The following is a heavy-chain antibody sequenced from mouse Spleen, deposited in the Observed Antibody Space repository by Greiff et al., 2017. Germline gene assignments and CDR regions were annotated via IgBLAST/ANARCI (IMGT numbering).Heavy chain of an antibody. D-gene: IGHD2-3*01. CDR1: GYSITSGYY. CDR2: ISYDGSN. J-gene: IGHJ2*01. V-gene: IGHV3-6*01. CDR3: ARIDGYYWDY. Sequence: EVQLQQSGPGLVKPSQSLSLTCSVTGYSITSGYYWNWIRQFPGNKLEWMGYISYDGSNNYNPSLKNRISITRDTSKNQFFLKLNSVTTEDTATYYCARIDGYYWDYWGQGTTLTVSS.